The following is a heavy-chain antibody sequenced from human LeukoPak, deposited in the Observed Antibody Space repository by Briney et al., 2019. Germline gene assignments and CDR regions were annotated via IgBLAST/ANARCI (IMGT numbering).Heavy chain of an antibody. CDR2: IRSIANSYAT. D-gene: IGHD1-7*01. CDR3: TKGWELPNGFDP. CDR1: GFTFSGSA. J-gene: IGHJ5*02. Sequence: GASLKLSCAASGFTFSGSAMHWVRQASGKGLEWVGRIRSIANSYATAYAASVKGRFTISRDDSKNTAYLQMNSLKTEDTAVYYCTKGWELPNGFDPWGQGTLVTVSS. V-gene: IGHV3-73*01.